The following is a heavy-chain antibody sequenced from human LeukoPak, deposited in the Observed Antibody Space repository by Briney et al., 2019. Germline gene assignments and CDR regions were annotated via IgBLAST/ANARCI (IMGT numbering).Heavy chain of an antibody. CDR3: ARRGDSSGYHALFDY. V-gene: IGHV4-39*01. J-gene: IGHJ4*02. CDR2: IDYRGST. D-gene: IGHD3-22*01. Sequence: PWETLSLTCTVSGGSISRSSYYWGWIRQPPGKGLEWLGSIDYRGSTYSNPSLKTRVTISVDTSKTQFSPKLRSVTAADTAVYYCARRGDSSGYHALFDYWGQGTLVTASS. CDR1: GGSISRSSYY.